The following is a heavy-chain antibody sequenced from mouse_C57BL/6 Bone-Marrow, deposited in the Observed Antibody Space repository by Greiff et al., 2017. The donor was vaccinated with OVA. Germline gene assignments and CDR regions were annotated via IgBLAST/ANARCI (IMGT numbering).Heavy chain of an antibody. CDR3: ARHEDGYYASYFDY. Sequence: LMASGPELVKPGASVKISCKASGYAFSSSWMNWVKQRPGKGLEGVGRIYPGDGDTKYNGKFKGKATLTADKSSSTAYMQLSSLTSEDSAVYFCARHEDGYYASYFDYWGQGTTLTVSS. CDR1: GYAFSSSW. CDR2: IYPGDGDT. J-gene: IGHJ2*01. V-gene: IGHV1-82*01. D-gene: IGHD2-3*01.